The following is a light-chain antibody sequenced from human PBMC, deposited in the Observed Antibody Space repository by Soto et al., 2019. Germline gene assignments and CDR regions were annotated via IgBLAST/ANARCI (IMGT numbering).Light chain of an antibody. CDR3: NSYTSSSTLDV. J-gene: IGLJ1*01. V-gene: IGLV2-14*01. CDR2: EVI. Sequence: QSVLTQPASVSGSPGQSITISCTGTNSDVGGYNYVSWYQQHPGKGPKLMIYEVINRPSGVSTRFSGSKSANTASLTISGLQPEDEADYYCNSYTSSSTLDVFGTGTKLTVL. CDR1: NSDVGGYNY.